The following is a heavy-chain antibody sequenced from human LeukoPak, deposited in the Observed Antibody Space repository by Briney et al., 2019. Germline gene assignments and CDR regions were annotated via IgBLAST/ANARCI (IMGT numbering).Heavy chain of an antibody. CDR2: ISAYNGNT. J-gene: IGHJ6*02. Sequence: GASVKVSCTASGYTFTSYGISWVRQAPGQGLEWMGWISAYNGNTNYAQKLQGRVTMTTDTSTSTAYMELRSLRSDDTAVHYCARYRVAVADPSGYYYYGMDVWGQGTTVTVSS. CDR1: GYTFTSYG. CDR3: ARYRVAVADPSGYYYYGMDV. D-gene: IGHD6-19*01. V-gene: IGHV1-18*01.